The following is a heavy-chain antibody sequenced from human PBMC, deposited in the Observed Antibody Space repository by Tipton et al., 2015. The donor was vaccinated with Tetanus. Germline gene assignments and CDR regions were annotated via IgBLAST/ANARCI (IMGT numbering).Heavy chain of an antibody. CDR2: INHSGST. CDR1: GGSFSAYY. J-gene: IGHJ4*02. CDR3: ARLYRPRRYYGDFTDY. V-gene: IGHV4-34*01. D-gene: IGHD4-17*01. Sequence: GSLRLSCAVYGGSFSAYYWSWIRQSPGKGLEWIGEINHSGSTTYSPSFKSRVTIYVDSSTNQFSLRLNSVTAADTAVYFCARLYRPRRYYGDFTDYWGQGTLVTVSS.